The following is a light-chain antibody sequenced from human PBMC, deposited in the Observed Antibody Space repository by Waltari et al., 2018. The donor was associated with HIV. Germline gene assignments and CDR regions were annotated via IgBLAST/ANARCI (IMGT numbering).Light chain of an antibody. CDR1: QSIISY. Sequence: DIQITQSPSSLSASVGDRVTITCRASQSIISYLNWYQQKPGKAPKLLIYAASTLQSGVPSRFSGSGSGTDFTLTISSLQPEDFATYYCQQSYTTPITFGQGTRLEIK. J-gene: IGKJ5*01. V-gene: IGKV1-39*01. CDR2: AAS. CDR3: QQSYTTPIT.